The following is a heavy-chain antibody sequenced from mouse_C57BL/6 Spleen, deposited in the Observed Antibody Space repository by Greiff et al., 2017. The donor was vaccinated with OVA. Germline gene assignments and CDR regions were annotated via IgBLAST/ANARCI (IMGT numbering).Heavy chain of an antibody. CDR1: GYTFTSYW. Sequence: QVQLQQPGAELVKPGTSVKLSCKASGYTFTSYWMHWVKQRPGQGLEWIGVIDPSDSYTNYNQKFKGKATLTVDTSSSTAYMQLSSLTSEDSAVYYCARPGYYGSSYYFDYWGQGTTLTVSS. CDR3: ARPGYYGSSYYFDY. CDR2: IDPSDSYT. J-gene: IGHJ2*01. V-gene: IGHV1-59*01. D-gene: IGHD1-1*01.